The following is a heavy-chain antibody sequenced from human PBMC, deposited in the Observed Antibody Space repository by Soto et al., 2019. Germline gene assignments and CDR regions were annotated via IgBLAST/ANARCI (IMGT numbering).Heavy chain of an antibody. Sequence: QVQLVESGGGVVQPGRSLRLSCAASGFTFSSYSMHWVRQAPGKGLEWVAVTGYDGSKKYYADSVKGRFTISRDNSKNPLDLQMDSLRTEDTAVYYCARGEGYCSGGTCYRYFDYWGQGVLVTVSS. D-gene: IGHD2-15*01. CDR1: GFTFSSYS. J-gene: IGHJ4*02. V-gene: IGHV3-30-3*01. CDR2: TGYDGSKK. CDR3: ARGEGYCSGGTCYRYFDY.